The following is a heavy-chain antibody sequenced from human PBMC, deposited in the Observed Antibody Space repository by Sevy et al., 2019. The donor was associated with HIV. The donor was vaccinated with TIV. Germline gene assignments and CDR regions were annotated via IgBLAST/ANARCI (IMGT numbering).Heavy chain of an antibody. J-gene: IGHJ6*02. Sequence: GGSLRLSCVGSGFNFNKHFMVWVRQAPGRGLQWVSSISSRSGYIFYSDSVRGRFTISRDNAKNSLFLEMNNLGVEDTAVYYCTREASAAGTSFGLDVWGQGTTVTGSS. CDR3: TREASAAGTSFGLDV. CDR2: ISSRSGYI. CDR1: GFNFNKHF. D-gene: IGHD6-13*01. V-gene: IGHV3-21*01.